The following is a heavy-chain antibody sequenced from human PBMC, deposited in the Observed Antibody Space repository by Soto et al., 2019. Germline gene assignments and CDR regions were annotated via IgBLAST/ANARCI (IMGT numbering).Heavy chain of an antibody. CDR2: IKQDGSEK. V-gene: IGHV3-7*05. Sequence: PGGSLRLSCAASGFTFSSYWMSWVRQAPGKGLEWVANIKQDGSEKYYVDSVKGRFTISRGNAKNSLYLQMNSLRAEDTAVYYCARLRALVYYYYYYGMDVWGQGTTVTVSS. CDR3: ARLRALVYYYYYYGMDV. CDR1: GFTFSSYW. D-gene: IGHD6-13*01. J-gene: IGHJ6*02.